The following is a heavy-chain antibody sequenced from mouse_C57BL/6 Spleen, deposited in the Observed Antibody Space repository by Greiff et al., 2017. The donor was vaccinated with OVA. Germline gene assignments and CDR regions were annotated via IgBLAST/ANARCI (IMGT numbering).Heavy chain of an antibody. V-gene: IGHV1-64*01. J-gene: IGHJ4*01. CDR1: GYTFTSYW. CDR2: IHPNSGST. CDR3: ARLYGSSYRYAMDY. D-gene: IGHD1-1*01. Sequence: QVQLQQSGAELVKPGASVKLSCKASGYTFTSYWMHWVKQRPGQGLEWIGMIHPNSGSTNYNEKFKSKATLTVDKSSSTAYMQLSSLTSEDSAVYYCARLYGSSYRYAMDYWGQGTSVTVSS.